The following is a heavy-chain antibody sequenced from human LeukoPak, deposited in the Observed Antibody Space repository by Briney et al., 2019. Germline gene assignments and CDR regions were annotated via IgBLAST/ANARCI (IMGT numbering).Heavy chain of an antibody. V-gene: IGHV1-69*06. J-gene: IGHJ3*02. CDR1: GGTFSSYA. Sequence: GSSVKVSCKASGGTFSSYAISWVRQAPGQGLEWMGGIIPIFGTANYAQKFQGRVTITADKSTSTAYMELSSLRSDDTAVYYCARERGYDYVWGSPFHQAHDAFDIWGQGTMVTVSS. D-gene: IGHD3-16*01. CDR2: IIPIFGTA. CDR3: ARERGYDYVWGSPFHQAHDAFDI.